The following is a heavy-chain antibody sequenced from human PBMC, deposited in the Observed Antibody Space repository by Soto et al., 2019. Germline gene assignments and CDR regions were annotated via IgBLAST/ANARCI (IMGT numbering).Heavy chain of an antibody. D-gene: IGHD3-16*01. CDR2: IKGDGRAT. CDR1: GFTFSTYW. V-gene: IGHV3-74*01. CDR3: ARGGLGAYWFDP. J-gene: IGHJ5*02. Sequence: EVQVVESGGGLVQAGASLRVSCAASGFTFSTYWMHWVRQAPGKGLMWLSRIKGDGRATNYADSVKGRFTISRDNAKNTVYLQMNSLRVEDTAVYYCARGGLGAYWFDPWGQGTLVSVSS.